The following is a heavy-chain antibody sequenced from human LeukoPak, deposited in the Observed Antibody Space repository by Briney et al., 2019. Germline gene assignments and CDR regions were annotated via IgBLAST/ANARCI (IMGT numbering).Heavy chain of an antibody. CDR1: GYTFTSYG. D-gene: IGHD2-8*01. Sequence: ASVKVSCKASGYTFTSYGISWVRQAPGQGLEWMGWISAYNGNTNYAQKLQGRVTMTTDTSTGTAYMELRSLRSDDTAVYYCARSFGCTNGVCYTLYYYYMDVWGKGTTVTVSS. CDR2: ISAYNGNT. CDR3: ARSFGCTNGVCYTLYYYYMDV. J-gene: IGHJ6*03. V-gene: IGHV1-18*01.